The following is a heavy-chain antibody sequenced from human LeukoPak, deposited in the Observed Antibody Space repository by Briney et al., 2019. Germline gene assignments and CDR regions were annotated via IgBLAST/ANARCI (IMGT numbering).Heavy chain of an antibody. D-gene: IGHD3-10*01. CDR1: GFTFSSYS. Sequence: PGGSLRLSCAASGFTFSSYSMNWVRQAPGKGLEWVSSISSSSSYIYYADSVKGRFTISRDNAKNSLYLQMNSLKTEDTAVYYCTTVLLWFGELSAYYYYMDVWGKGTTVTISS. CDR2: ISSSSSYI. J-gene: IGHJ6*03. CDR3: TTVLLWFGELSAYYYYMDV. V-gene: IGHV3-21*03.